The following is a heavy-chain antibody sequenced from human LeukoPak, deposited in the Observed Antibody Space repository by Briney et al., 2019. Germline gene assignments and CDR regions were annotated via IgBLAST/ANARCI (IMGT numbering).Heavy chain of an antibody. CDR1: GGSISSYY. CDR2: IYYSGYT. V-gene: IGHV4-59*01. D-gene: IGHD4-17*01. J-gene: IGHJ3*02. CDR3: ARDSVSGEVDAFDI. Sequence: SETLSLTWTVSGGSISSYYWSWIRQPPGKGLEWIGYIYYSGYTNYNPSLKSRVTISVDTSKNQFSLKLSSVTAADTAVYYCARDSVSGEVDAFDIWGQGTMVTVSS.